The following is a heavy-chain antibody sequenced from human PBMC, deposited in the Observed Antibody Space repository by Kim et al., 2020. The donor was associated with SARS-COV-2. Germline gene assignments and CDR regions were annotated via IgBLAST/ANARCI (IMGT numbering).Heavy chain of an antibody. D-gene: IGHD4-4*01. J-gene: IGHJ2*01. CDR3: ARDPTVSTLGGYFDF. V-gene: IGHV4-31*02. Sequence: PSLQSRITISVDTSSNQFSLKLSSVTAADTAIYYCARDPTVSTLGGYFDFWGRGTLVTVSS.